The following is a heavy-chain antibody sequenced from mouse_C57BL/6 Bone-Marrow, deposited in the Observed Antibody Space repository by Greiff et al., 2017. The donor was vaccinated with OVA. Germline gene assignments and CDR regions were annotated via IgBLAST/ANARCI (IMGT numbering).Heavy chain of an antibody. J-gene: IGHJ1*03. D-gene: IGHD1-1*01. CDR2: ISNGGGST. Sequence: EVKLVESGGGLVQPGGSLKLSCAASGFTFSDYYMYWVRQTPEQRLEWVAYISNGGGSTYYPATVKGRFTISRDNAKNTLYLQMSRLKSEDTAMYYCARQYYYGSSYDWYFDVWGTGTTVTVSS. CDR3: ARQYYYGSSYDWYFDV. V-gene: IGHV5-12*01. CDR1: GFTFSDYY.